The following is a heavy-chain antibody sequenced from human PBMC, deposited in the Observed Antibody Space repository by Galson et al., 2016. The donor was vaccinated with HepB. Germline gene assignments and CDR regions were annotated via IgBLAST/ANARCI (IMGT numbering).Heavy chain of an antibody. CDR3: VPHLTETPDYFHF. V-gene: IGHV1-8*01. Sequence: SVKVSCKASGSTLTSYDIDWVRKATGQGLEWMGWMTPNSGNTGHAQKFQGRVTMTRDNSINTAYMELGGLRSEDTAVYYCVPHLTETPDYFHFWGQGTLVTVSS. D-gene: IGHD1-14*01. CDR1: GSTLTSYD. CDR2: MTPNSGNT. J-gene: IGHJ4*02.